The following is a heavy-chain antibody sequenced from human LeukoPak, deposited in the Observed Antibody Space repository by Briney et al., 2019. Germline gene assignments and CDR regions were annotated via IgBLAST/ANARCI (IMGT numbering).Heavy chain of an antibody. Sequence: GESLRLSCAASGLPLSSYSMNWVRQAPGKGLEWVSSITSSGRYIYYADSVKGRVTISRDHSENSLYLQLEILSAEDTAVYYCTRKGSQWDFLVDYWGQGTRVAVSP. CDR1: GLPLSSYS. CDR2: ITSSGRYI. J-gene: IGHJ4*02. CDR3: TRKGSQWDFLVDY. D-gene: IGHD2/OR15-2a*01. V-gene: IGHV3-21*01.